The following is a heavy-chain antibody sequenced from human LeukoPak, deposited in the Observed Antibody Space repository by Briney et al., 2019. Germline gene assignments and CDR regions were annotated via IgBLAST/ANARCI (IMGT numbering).Heavy chain of an antibody. CDR1: GFTFSSYA. CDR3: ARDNYYDSSGYYEAFDI. Sequence: PGGSLRLSCAASGFTFSSYAMSWVRQAPGKGLEWVSSISSSSSYIYYADSVKGRFTISRDNAKNSLYLQMNSLRAEDTAVYYCARDNYYDSSGYYEAFDIWGQGTMVTVSS. V-gene: IGHV3-21*01. J-gene: IGHJ3*02. D-gene: IGHD3-22*01. CDR2: ISSSSSYI.